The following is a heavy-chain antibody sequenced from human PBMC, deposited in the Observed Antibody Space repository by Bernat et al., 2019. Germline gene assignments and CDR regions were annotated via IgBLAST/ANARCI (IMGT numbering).Heavy chain of an antibody. Sequence: QVQLVESGGGLVKPGGSLRLSCAASGFTFSDYYMSWIRQAPGKGLEWDSYISSSSSYTNYADSVKGRFTISRDNAKNSLYLQMNSLRAEDTAVYYCARGATVVTRYFDYWGQGTLVTVSS. D-gene: IGHD4-17*01. V-gene: IGHV3-11*05. CDR1: GFTFSDYY. CDR2: ISSSSSYT. J-gene: IGHJ4*02. CDR3: ARGATVVTRYFDY.